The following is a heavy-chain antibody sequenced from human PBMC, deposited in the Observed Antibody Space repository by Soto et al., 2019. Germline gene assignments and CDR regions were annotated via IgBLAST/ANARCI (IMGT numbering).Heavy chain of an antibody. V-gene: IGHV3-30-3*01. CDR3: ARDKQWLSQVGLFGEFPDPYFAY. D-gene: IGHD6-19*01. J-gene: IGHJ4*02. CDR1: GFTFSSYA. Sequence: QVQLVESGGGVVQPGRSLRLTCAASGFTFSSYAMHWVRQAPGKGLEWVAVISYDGSNKYYADSVKGRFTISRDNSKNTLYLQMTSLRAEDTAVYYCARDKQWLSQVGLFGEFPDPYFAYWGQGTLVTVAS. CDR2: ISYDGSNK.